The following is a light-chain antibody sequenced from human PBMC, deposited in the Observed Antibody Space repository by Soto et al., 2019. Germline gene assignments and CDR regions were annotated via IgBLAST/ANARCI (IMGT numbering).Light chain of an antibody. J-gene: IGKJ4*01. CDR3: QQYNNWPPLT. CDR2: GAS. V-gene: IGKV3-15*01. Sequence: EIVMTQSPATLSVSSGERATLSCRASQSVSSNLAWYQQKPGQAPRLLIYGASTRATGIPARFGGSGSGTDFTLTISSLLSEDFAVYYCQQYNNWPPLTFGGGTKVEIK. CDR1: QSVSSN.